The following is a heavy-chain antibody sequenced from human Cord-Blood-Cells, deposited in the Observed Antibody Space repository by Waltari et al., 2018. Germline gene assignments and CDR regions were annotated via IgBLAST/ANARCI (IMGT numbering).Heavy chain of an antibody. V-gene: IGHV3-53*01. J-gene: IGHJ4*02. CDR3: ARGGSANHSSSWFDY. CDR1: GFTVSSNY. CDR2: IYSGGST. Sequence: EVQLVESGGGLIQPGGSLRLSCAASGFTVSSNYMSWARQAPGKGLEWVSVIYSGGSTYYADSVKGRFTISRDNSKNTLYLQMNSLRAEDTAVYYCARGGSANHSSSWFDYWGQGTLVTVSS. D-gene: IGHD6-13*01.